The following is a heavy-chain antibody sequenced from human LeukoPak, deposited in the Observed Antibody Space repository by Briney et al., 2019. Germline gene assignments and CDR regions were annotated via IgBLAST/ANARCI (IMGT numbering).Heavy chain of an antibody. CDR3: AGVVVVPAGAGLQLNWFDP. CDR1: GGSISSRNYF. D-gene: IGHD2-2*01. J-gene: IGHJ5*02. V-gene: IGHV4-39*01. Sequence: SETLSLTCTVSGGSISSRNYFWGWIRQPPGKGLEWIGSMYYSGIVYYNPSLQSRVTIDLDTSKNQVSLELRSVTAADTAVYYCAGVVVVPAGAGLQLNWFDPWGQGTLVTVSS. CDR2: MYYSGIV.